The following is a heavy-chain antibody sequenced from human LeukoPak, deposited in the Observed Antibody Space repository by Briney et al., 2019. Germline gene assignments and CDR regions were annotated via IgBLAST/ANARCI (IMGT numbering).Heavy chain of an antibody. V-gene: IGHV1-69*04. D-gene: IGHD6-13*01. CDR2: IIPILGLT. CDR3: ARVRVAAAGTVGEYNWFDP. CDR1: GGTFSSYA. Sequence: ASVKVSCKASGGTFSSYALSWVRQAPGQGLEWMGRIIPILGLTNYAQRFQGRVTITTDESTSTAYMELSSLRSEDTAVYYCARVRVAAAGTVGEYNWFDPWGQGTLVTVSS. J-gene: IGHJ5*02.